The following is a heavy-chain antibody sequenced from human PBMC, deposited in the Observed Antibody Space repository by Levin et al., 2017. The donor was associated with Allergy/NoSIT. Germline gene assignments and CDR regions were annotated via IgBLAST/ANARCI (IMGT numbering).Heavy chain of an antibody. D-gene: IGHD3-9*01. CDR2: VSGSGSAT. Sequence: LSLTCAASGFPFRSYAMTWVRQAPGKGPEWVSTVSGSGSATYYADSVMGRFTISRDNSKNTLYLQMNSLRVEDTAVYYCASHHDILTAFDYWGQGTLVTVSS. J-gene: IGHJ4*02. CDR3: ASHHDILTAFDY. V-gene: IGHV3-23*01. CDR1: GFPFRSYA.